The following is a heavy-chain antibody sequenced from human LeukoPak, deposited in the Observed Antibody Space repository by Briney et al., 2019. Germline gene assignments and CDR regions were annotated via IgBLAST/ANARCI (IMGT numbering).Heavy chain of an antibody. Sequence: PGRSLRLSCAASGFTFDDYAMHWVRQAPGKGLEWVSGISWNSGSIGYADSVKGRLTISRDNSKNTRYLQMDSLGAEDTAVYYCARGPIWFGESSAVLDYWGQGTLVTVSS. CDR1: GFTFDDYA. D-gene: IGHD3-10*01. J-gene: IGHJ4*02. CDR2: ISWNSGSI. CDR3: ARGPIWFGESSAVLDY. V-gene: IGHV3-9*01.